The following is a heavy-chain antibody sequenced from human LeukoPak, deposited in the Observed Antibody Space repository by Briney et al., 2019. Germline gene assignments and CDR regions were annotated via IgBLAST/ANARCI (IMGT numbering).Heavy chain of an antibody. CDR1: EGTFSSYA. CDR2: IIPIFGTA. Sequence: SVKVSCKASEGTFSSYAISWVRQATGQGLEWMGGIIPIFGTANYAQKFQGRVTITADESMSTAYMELSSLRSEDTAVYYCARAPGSYGPLLDYWGQGTLVTVSS. D-gene: IGHD1-26*01. V-gene: IGHV1-69*13. CDR3: ARAPGSYGPLLDY. J-gene: IGHJ4*02.